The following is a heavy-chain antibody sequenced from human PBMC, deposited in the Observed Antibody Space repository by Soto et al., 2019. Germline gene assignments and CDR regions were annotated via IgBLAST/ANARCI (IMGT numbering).Heavy chain of an antibody. D-gene: IGHD7-27*01. J-gene: IGHJ4*02. V-gene: IGHV4-59*08. CDR3: AKNWNWGSLVH. CDR1: GDSISTDY. CDR2: IYYGGST. Sequence: SETLSLTCTVSGDSISTDYWSWIRQSPGKGLEWIGFIYYGGSTNYNPSLKSRVTISVDTPKNQFSLKLSSVTAADTAVYYCAKNWNWGSLVHWGQGTLVMSPQ.